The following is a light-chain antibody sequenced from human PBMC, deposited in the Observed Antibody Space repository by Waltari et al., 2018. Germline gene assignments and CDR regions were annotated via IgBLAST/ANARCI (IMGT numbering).Light chain of an antibody. CDR3: QQTYGTPRT. Sequence: DIQMTQSPSFLSTSIGYTVTIACLPSKSIDTYLVWYQQKPGKAPRPLIYGAYSLQSGVPSRFSGSRSGTDFILTISTQQPEDIATYYCQQTYGTPRTFGQGTKVEI. J-gene: IGKJ1*01. CDR1: KSIDTY. V-gene: IGKV1-39*01. CDR2: GAY.